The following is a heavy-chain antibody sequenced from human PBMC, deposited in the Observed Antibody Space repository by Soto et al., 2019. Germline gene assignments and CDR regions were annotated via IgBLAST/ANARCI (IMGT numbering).Heavy chain of an antibody. CDR3: ASHIVVVPAARDYYYYMDV. J-gene: IGHJ6*03. V-gene: IGHV1-69*02. Sequence: ASVKVSSKASGGTFSSYTISWVRQAPGQGLEWMGRIIPILGIANYAQKFQGRVTITADKSTSTAYMELSSLRSEDTAVYYCASHIVVVPAARDYYYYMDVWGKGTTVTVSS. CDR2: IIPILGIA. CDR1: GGTFSSYT. D-gene: IGHD2-2*01.